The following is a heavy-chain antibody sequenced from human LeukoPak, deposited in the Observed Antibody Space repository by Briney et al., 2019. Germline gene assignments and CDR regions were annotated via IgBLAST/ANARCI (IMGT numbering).Heavy chain of an antibody. J-gene: IGHJ2*01. V-gene: IGHV4-4*07. CDR2: IYTSGST. Sequence: SETLSLTCTVSGGSISSYYWSWIRQPAGKGLEWIGRIYTSGSTNYNPSLKSRVTMSVDTSKNQFSLKLSSVTAADTAVYYCARVLPHYYDSSGYFPYWYFDLWGRGTLVTVSS. D-gene: IGHD3-22*01. CDR1: GGSISSYY. CDR3: ARVLPHYYDSSGYFPYWYFDL.